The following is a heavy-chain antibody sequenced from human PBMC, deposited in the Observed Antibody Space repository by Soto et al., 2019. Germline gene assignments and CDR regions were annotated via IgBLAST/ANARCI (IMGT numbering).Heavy chain of an antibody. CDR2: IKQDGSEK. CDR3: ARDKYSYTY. V-gene: IGHV3-7*05. J-gene: IGHJ4*02. CDR1: GFTFTNYW. D-gene: IGHD5-18*01. Sequence: GGSLRLSCAASGFTFTNYWMSWVRQAPGKGLEWVASIKQDGSEKYYVESVKGRFTISRDNAKNSLYLEMNSLRAEDTALYYCARDKYSYTYWGQGTLVTVSS.